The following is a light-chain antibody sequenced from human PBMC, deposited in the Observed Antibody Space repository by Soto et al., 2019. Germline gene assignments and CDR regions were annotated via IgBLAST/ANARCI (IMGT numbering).Light chain of an antibody. CDR2: AAS. CDR1: QTINKY. CDR3: QQSYGSPGA. Sequence: DIHLTQSPSSLSASVGDSVTITCRSSQTINKYLNWYQHRPGKAPKLLIYAASSLQHGVPTRFCGAGAGAFFTLTTSNLQLEDVASYYCQQSYGSPGAFGRGTKVEI. V-gene: IGKV1-39*01. J-gene: IGKJ1*01.